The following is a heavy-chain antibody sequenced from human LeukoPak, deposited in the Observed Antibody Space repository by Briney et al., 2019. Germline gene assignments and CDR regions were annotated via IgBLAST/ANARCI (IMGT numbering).Heavy chain of an antibody. CDR1: GGSISSSSYY. Sequence: SETLSLTCTVSGGSISSSSYYWGWIRQPPGKGLEWIGSIYYSGSTYYNPSLKSRVTISVDTSKNQFSLKLSSVTAADTAVYYCARDYSRNHNAFDIWGQGTMVTVSS. CDR2: IYYSGST. J-gene: IGHJ3*02. V-gene: IGHV4-39*07. D-gene: IGHD1-14*01. CDR3: ARDYSRNHNAFDI.